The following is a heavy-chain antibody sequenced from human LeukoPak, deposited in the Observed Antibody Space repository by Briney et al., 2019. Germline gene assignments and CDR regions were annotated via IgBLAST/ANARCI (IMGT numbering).Heavy chain of an antibody. J-gene: IGHJ4*02. CDR3: ARDPLRGGDFDY. V-gene: IGHV4-34*01. CDR1: GGSFSGYY. D-gene: IGHD3-16*01. CDR2: INDSGTT. Sequence: SETLSLTCEVYGGSFSGYYWSWIRQPPGKGLEWIGEINDSGTTNCNPSLKSRVTISVDTSKNQFSLKLSSVTAADTAVYYCARDPLRGGDFDYWGQGTLVTVSS.